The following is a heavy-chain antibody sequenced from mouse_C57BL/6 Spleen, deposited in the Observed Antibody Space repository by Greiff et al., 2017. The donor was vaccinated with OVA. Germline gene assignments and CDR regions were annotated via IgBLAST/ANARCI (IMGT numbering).Heavy chain of an antibody. CDR1: GYTFTDYN. Sequence: VQLQQSGPELVKPGASVKIPCKASGYTFTDYNMDWVKQSHGKSLEWIGDINPNNGGTIYNQKFKGKATLTVDKSSSTAYMELRSLTSEDTAVYYCARRDYYGSSFFAYWGQGTLVTVSA. CDR3: ARRDYYGSSFFAY. D-gene: IGHD1-1*01. J-gene: IGHJ3*01. V-gene: IGHV1-18*01. CDR2: INPNNGGT.